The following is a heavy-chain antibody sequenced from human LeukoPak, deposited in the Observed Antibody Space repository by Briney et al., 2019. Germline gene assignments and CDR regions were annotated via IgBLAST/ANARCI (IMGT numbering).Heavy chain of an antibody. CDR1: GFTFSSYW. V-gene: IGHV3-74*01. D-gene: IGHD6-19*01. CDR3: ARVDSGWYRRYFDL. CDR2: INSDGSST. J-gene: IGHJ2*01. Sequence: GPLRLSCAASGFTFSSYWMHWVRQAPGKGLVWVSRINSDGSSTSYADSVKGRFTISRDNAKNTLYLQMNSLRAEDTAVYYCARVDSGWYRRYFDLWGRGTLVTVSS.